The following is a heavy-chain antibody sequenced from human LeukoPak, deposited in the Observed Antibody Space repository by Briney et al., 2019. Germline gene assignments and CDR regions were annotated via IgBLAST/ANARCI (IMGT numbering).Heavy chain of an antibody. CDR3: ASDSGYSYGSFDY. CDR2: VYTGGNT. CDR1: GFTLSSSY. V-gene: IGHV3-66*01. J-gene: IGHJ4*02. Sequence: PGGSLRLSCAASGFTLSSSYMNWVRQAPGKGLEWVSVVYTGGNTYFADSVKGRFTISIDNYGNTLYLHMNSLRAEDTAVYYCASDSGYSYGSFDYWGQGTLVTVSS. D-gene: IGHD5-18*01.